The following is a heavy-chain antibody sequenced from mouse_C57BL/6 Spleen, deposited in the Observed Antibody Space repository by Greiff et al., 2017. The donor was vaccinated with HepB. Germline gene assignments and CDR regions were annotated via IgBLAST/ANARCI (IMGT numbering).Heavy chain of an antibody. CDR3: ARKAYYKYFDV. CDR1: GFTFSDYG. Sequence: EVKLMESGGGLVKPGGSLKLSCAASGFTFSDYGMHWVRQAPEKGLEWVAYISSGSSTIYYADTVKGRFTISRDNAKNTLFLQMTSLRSEDTAMYYCARKAYYKYFDVWGTGTTVTVSS. J-gene: IGHJ1*03. D-gene: IGHD2-12*01. CDR2: ISSGSSTI. V-gene: IGHV5-17*01.